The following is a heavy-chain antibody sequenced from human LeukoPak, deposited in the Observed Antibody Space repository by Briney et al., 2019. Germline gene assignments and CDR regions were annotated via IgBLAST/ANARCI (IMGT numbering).Heavy chain of an antibody. Sequence: SETLSLTCAVSGYSISSGYYWGWIRQPPGKGLEWIGSIYHSGSTYYNPSLKSRVTISVDTSKNQFSLKLSSVTAADTAVYYCARLVLMVYAIRELGKFDYWGQGTLATVSS. V-gene: IGHV4-38-2*01. CDR1: GYSISSGYY. CDR2: IYHSGST. J-gene: IGHJ4*02. CDR3: ARLVLMVYAIRELGKFDY. D-gene: IGHD2-8*01.